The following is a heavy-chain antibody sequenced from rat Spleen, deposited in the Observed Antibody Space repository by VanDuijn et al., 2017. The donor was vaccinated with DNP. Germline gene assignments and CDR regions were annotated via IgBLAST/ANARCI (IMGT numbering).Heavy chain of an antibody. CDR3: ARLEFGGYTYYFDY. CDR1: GYSITSNY. D-gene: IGHD1-11*01. V-gene: IGHV3-1*01. J-gene: IGHJ2*01. Sequence: EVQLQESGPGLVKPSQSLSLTCSITGYSITSNYWGWIRKFPGNKLEWIGHISNSGTITYNPSLKSRTSITRDTSRNHFFLQLNSVTTEDTATYYCARLEFGGYTYYFDYWGQGVMVTVSS. CDR2: ISNSGTI.